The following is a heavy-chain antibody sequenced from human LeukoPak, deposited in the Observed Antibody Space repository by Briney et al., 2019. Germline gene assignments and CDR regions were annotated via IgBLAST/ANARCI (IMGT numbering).Heavy chain of an antibody. CDR1: GYTFTSYD. CDR3: ARWGRLVRSQNWDYYDSSGYHYYFDY. J-gene: IGHJ4*02. D-gene: IGHD3-22*01. CDR2: ISAYNGNT. Sequence: ASVKVSCKASGYTFTSYDINWVRQATGQGLEWMGWISAYNGNTNYAQKLQGRVTMTTDTSTSTAYMELRSLRSDDTAVYYCARWGRLVRSQNWDYYDSSGYHYYFDYWGQGTLVTVSS. V-gene: IGHV1-18*01.